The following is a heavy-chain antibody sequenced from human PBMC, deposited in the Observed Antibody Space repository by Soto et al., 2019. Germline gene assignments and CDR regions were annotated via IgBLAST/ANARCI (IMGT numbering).Heavy chain of an antibody. CDR1: GFTFSSYG. J-gene: IGHJ6*02. D-gene: IGHD6-13*01. V-gene: IGHV3-30*18. CDR3: AKDIIAAAGINYYYYGMDV. CDR2: ISYDGSNK. Sequence: GWSLRLSCAASGFTFSSYGMHWVRQAPGKGLEWVAVISYDGSNKYYADSVKGRFTISRDNSKNTLYLQMNSLRAEDTAVYYCAKDIIAAAGINYYYYGMDVWGQGTTVTVSS.